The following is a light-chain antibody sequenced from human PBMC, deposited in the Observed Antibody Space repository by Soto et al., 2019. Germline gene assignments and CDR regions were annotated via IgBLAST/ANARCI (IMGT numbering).Light chain of an antibody. J-gene: IGKJ4*01. CDR3: QQYGDSPLT. Sequence: EIVLTQSPGTLSLSPGERANLSCRASQTVTSDYLAWYQQKPGQAPRLLIYGASDRATGIPDRFSASGSGTDFTLTISRLEPQDFAIYYCQQYGDSPLTFGGGTRVDIK. CDR2: GAS. CDR1: QTVTSDY. V-gene: IGKV3-20*01.